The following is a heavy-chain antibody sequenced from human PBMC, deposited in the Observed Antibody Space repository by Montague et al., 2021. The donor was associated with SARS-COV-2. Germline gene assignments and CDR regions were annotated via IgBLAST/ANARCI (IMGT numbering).Heavy chain of an antibody. CDR3: ARGNDGGWGYYGLDV. CDR2: IYYTGST. Sequence: SETLSLTCTVSGGSIGTYYWNWIRQSPGKGLEWLGYIYYTGSTKYSPSLKSRVTISMDTSRDQLSLRLRSVTAADTAVYYCARGNDGGWGYYGLDVWGQGTTVTVSS. J-gene: IGHJ6*02. D-gene: IGHD6-19*01. V-gene: IGHV4-59*01. CDR1: GGSIGTYY.